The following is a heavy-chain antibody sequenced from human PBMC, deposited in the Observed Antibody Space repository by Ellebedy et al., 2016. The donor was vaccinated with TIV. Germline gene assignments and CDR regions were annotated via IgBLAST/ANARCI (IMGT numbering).Heavy chain of an antibody. J-gene: IGHJ3*01. CDR3: AKDLPNHYDRGGHYYNAFDF. V-gene: IGHV3-30*18. D-gene: IGHD3-22*01. CDR2: ISYDGSNK. CDR1: GFTFYTYG. Sequence: PGGSLRLSCAASGFTFYTYGMHWVRQAPGKGLEWVPVISYDGSNKYYADSVKGRFTISRDNSKNTVYLQMNSLRAEDTAVYYCAKDLPNHYDRGGHYYNAFDFWGQGTMVTVSA.